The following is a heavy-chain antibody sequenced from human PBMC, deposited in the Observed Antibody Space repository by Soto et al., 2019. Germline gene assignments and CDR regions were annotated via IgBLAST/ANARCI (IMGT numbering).Heavy chain of an antibody. CDR2: ISHDGNKE. CDR3: AKVARSNRILWGFDH. J-gene: IGHJ4*02. Sequence: QLVESGGDVVQPGRSLRLSCAASGFTFSNYGIHWVRQDPGKGLEWVAVISHDGNKEYYADSVKGRFTVSRDNSKKTVYLQMNSLRAEETAMYYCAKVARSNRILWGFDHWCPGTLVTVFS. CDR1: GFTFSNYG. D-gene: IGHD2-21*01. V-gene: IGHV3-30*18.